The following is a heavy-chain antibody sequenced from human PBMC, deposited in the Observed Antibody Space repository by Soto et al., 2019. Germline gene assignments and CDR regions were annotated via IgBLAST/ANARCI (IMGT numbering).Heavy chain of an antibody. CDR2: TYYRSKWYN. V-gene: IGHV6-1*01. Sequence: SQTLSLTCAISGDSVSSNSAAWNWIRQSPSRGLEWLGRTYYRSKWYNDYAVSVKSRITINPDTSKNQFSLQLNSVTPEDTAVYYCARGVIYDSSGYKRGNWFDPWRQGTPVTVSS. CDR1: GDSVSSNSAA. D-gene: IGHD3-22*01. J-gene: IGHJ5*02. CDR3: ARGVIYDSSGYKRGNWFDP.